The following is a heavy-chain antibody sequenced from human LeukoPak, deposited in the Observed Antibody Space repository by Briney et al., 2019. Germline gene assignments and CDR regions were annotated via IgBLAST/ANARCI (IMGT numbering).Heavy chain of an antibody. Sequence: SETLSLTCTVSGGYISSSSYYWGWIRQPPGKGLEWIGSIYYSGSTYYNPSLKSRVTISVDTSKNQFSLKLSSVTAADTAVYYCASTKTPSSGWYFDYWGQGTLVTVSS. CDR1: GGYISSSSYY. J-gene: IGHJ4*02. V-gene: IGHV4-39*01. CDR2: IYYSGST. D-gene: IGHD6-19*01. CDR3: ASTKTPSSGWYFDY.